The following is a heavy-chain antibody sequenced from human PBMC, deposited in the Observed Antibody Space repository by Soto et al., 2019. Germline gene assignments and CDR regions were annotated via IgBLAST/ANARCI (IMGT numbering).Heavy chain of an antibody. CDR3: ARGLATIEYFDY. Sequence: QVQLQESGPGLVKPSQTLSLTCTVSGGSISSGGYYWSWIRQHPGKGLEWIGYIYYSGSTYYNPSLNSRVTLSVETSTNQFSLKLSAVTAADTAVYYCARGLATIEYFDYWGQGTLVTVSS. V-gene: IGHV4-31*03. CDR1: GGSISSGGYY. CDR2: IYYSGST. J-gene: IGHJ4*02. D-gene: IGHD5-12*01.